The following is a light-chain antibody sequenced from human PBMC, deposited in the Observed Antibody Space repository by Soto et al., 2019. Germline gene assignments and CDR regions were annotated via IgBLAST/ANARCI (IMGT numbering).Light chain of an antibody. CDR2: GNN. J-gene: IGLJ2*01. CDR3: QSYDSRLSVVV. CDR1: SSNIGGYD. Sequence: QSVLTQPPSVSGAPGQGVTISCTGSSSNIGGYDVHWYQQLPGTAPKLFIYGNNNRPSGVPDRFSGSKSGTSASLAITGLQGEDEADYYCQSYDSRLSVVVFGGGTKVTAL. V-gene: IGLV1-40*01.